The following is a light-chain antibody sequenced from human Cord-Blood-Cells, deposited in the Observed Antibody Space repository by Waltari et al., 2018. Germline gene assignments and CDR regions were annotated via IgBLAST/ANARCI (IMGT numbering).Light chain of an antibody. J-gene: IGLJ2*01. CDR3: QAWDSSTSV. CDR1: KLGDKY. Sequence: SYELTQPPSVSVSPGQTATLTCSGDKLGDKYACWYQQKTGQSPVLVIYQDSNRPSGIPERVSGSSTGNTATLTMSGTQAVDEDYYYCQAWDSSTSVFGGGTKLTVL. CDR2: QDS. V-gene: IGLV3-1*01.